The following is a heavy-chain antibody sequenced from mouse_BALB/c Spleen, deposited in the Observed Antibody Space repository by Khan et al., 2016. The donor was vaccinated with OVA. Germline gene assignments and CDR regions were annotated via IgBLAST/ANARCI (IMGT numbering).Heavy chain of an antibody. V-gene: IGHV2-6-4*01. J-gene: IGHJ4*01. CDR3: AKAYYRYDVNYAMNY. D-gene: IGHD2-14*01. Sequence: QVQLKESGPGLVAPSQSLSITCTVSGFSLSRYNIHWVRQPPGKGLEWLGMIWGGGGTDYNSTLKSRLSIRKDNSKSQVFLKMNSLQTDYTAMYYGAKAYYRYDVNYAMNYWGKGTSVTVSS. CDR1: GFSLSRYN. CDR2: IWGGGGT.